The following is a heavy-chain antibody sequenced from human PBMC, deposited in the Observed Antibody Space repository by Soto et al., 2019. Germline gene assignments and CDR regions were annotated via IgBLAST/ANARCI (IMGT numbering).Heavy chain of an antibody. J-gene: IGHJ6*02. D-gene: IGHD3-9*01. V-gene: IGHV1-69*13. CDR3: ARTLILTDGGRRYYYGMDV. CDR1: GDTFSSYA. CDR2: IIPIFGTA. Sequence: SVKVSCKASGDTFSSYAISWVRQAPGQGLEWMGGIIPIFGTANYAQKFQGRVTITADESTSTAYMELSSLRSEDTAVYYCARTLILTDGGRRYYYGMDVWGQGTTVTVSS.